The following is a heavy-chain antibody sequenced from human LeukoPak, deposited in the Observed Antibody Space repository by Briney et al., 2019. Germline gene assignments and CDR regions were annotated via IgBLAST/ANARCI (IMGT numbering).Heavy chain of an antibody. D-gene: IGHD1-14*01. CDR1: GGSLSGLS. CDR3: GNKPEMSCRGAYCHVTDY. Sequence: SETLSLTCAVNGGSLSGLSWNWIRQSPGKGLEWIVEINQSGTTDYNPSLKNRVTMSVDTSKNQFSLKLTSVTAADPAVYFSGNKPEMSCRGAYCHVTDYWGQGTLVTVSS. CDR2: INQSGTT. J-gene: IGHJ4*02. V-gene: IGHV4-34*01.